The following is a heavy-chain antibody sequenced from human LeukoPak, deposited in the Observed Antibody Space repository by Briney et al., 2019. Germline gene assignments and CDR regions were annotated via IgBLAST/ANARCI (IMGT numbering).Heavy chain of an antibody. CDR3: ARDPYSGNYGNYYYYYMDV. V-gene: IGHV3-48*04. Sequence: GGSLRLSCAASGFTFSSYSMDWVRQAPGKGLEWVSYISSSSSPIYYADSVKGRFTISRDNAKDSLYLQMNSLGPEDTAVYYCARDPYSGNYGNYYYYYMDVWGKGTTVTISS. CDR1: GFTFSSYS. CDR2: ISSSSSPI. D-gene: IGHD1-26*01. J-gene: IGHJ6*03.